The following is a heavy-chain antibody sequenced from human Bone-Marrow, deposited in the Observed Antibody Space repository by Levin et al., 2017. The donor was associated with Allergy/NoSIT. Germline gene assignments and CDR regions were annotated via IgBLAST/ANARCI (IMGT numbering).Heavy chain of an antibody. Sequence: SGPTLVKPTQTLTLTCTFSGFSLSTNEVGVGWIRQPPGKALEWLALIYWDDDKRYSPSLKSRLTITKDTSKNQVVLTMTNMDPVDTATYYCAHTYYGASAGPRGEFDYWGQGTLVTVSS. J-gene: IGHJ4*02. CDR3: AHTYYGASAGPRGEFDY. V-gene: IGHV2-5*02. D-gene: IGHD4-17*01. CDR1: GFSLSTNEVG. CDR2: IYWDDDK.